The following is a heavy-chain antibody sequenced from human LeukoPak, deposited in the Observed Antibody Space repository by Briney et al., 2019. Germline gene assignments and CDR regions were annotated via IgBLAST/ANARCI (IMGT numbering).Heavy chain of an antibody. CDR1: GGTFSSYA. CDR2: IIPIFGTA. J-gene: IGHJ3*02. D-gene: IGHD1-26*01. Sequence: SVKVSCKASGGTFSSYAISWVRQAPGQGLEWMGRIIPIFGTANYAQKFQGRVTITTDESTSTAYMELRSLRSDDTAVYYCARETRSGSYWGGAFDIWGQGTMVTVSS. CDR3: ARETRSGSYWGGAFDI. V-gene: IGHV1-69*05.